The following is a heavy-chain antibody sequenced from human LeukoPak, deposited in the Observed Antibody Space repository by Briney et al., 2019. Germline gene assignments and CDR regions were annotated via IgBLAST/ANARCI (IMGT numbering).Heavy chain of an antibody. CDR1: GFTFDDYT. V-gene: IGHV3-43*01. J-gene: IGHJ6*03. D-gene: IGHD6-6*01. CDR2: ISWDGVST. CDR3: AKSAARLVSDYYYYMDV. Sequence: GGSLRLSCAASGFTFDDYTMHWVRQPPGKGLEWVSLISWDGVSTYYADSVKGRFTISRDNSKNSLYLLMNSLRTEDSALYYCAKSAARLVSDYYYYMDVWGKGTTVTVSS.